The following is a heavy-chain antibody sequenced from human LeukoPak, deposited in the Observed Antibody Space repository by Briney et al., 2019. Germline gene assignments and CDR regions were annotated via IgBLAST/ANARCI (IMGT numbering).Heavy chain of an antibody. Sequence: PGGSLRLSCTASGLTFRSEVMTWVRQAPGKGLEWVSSISGQGGSIYYKDSVKGRFTLSRDNSKNTVHLEMKNLRVEDTAVYYCAKRRGRGEMDVWGKVTTVTVSA. CDR3: AKRRGRGEMDV. V-gene: IGHV3-23*01. D-gene: IGHD3-16*01. CDR1: GLTFRSEV. J-gene: IGHJ6*04. CDR2: ISGQGGSI.